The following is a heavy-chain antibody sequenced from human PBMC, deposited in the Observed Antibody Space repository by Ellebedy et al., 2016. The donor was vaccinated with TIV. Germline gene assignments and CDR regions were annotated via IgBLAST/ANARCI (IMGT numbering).Heavy chain of an antibody. CDR2: IYYSGST. CDR1: GGSISSYY. Sequence: MPSETLSLTCTVSGGSISSYYWSWIRQPPGKGLEWIGYIYYSGSTNYNPSLKSRVTIPVDTSKNQFSLKLSSVTAADTAVYYCARGSMTTHYYWYFDLWGRGTLVTVSS. D-gene: IGHD4-17*01. V-gene: IGHV4-59*08. CDR3: ARGSMTTHYYWYFDL. J-gene: IGHJ2*01.